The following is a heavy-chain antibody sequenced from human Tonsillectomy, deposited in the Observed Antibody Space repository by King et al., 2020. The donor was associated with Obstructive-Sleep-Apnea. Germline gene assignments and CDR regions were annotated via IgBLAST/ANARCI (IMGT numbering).Heavy chain of an antibody. CDR3: RTDGAFGEYLRSGDY. Sequence: VQLVESGGGLIKPGGSLRLSCTASGFIFSNAWMSWVRQAPGKGLEWVGRIKSTSDGGTIVHAAPLKGRFTISRDDSKDTLYLQMNSLKTEDTAVYYCRTDGAFGEYLRSGDYWGQGTLVTVSS. D-gene: IGHD3-10*01. CDR1: GFIFSNAW. CDR2: IKSTSDGGTI. V-gene: IGHV3-15*01. J-gene: IGHJ4*02.